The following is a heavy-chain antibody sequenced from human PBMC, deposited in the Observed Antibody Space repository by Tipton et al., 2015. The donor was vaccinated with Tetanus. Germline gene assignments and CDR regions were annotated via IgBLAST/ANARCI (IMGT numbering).Heavy chain of an antibody. J-gene: IGHJ5*02. CDR2: INHRGGT. V-gene: IGHV4-34*09. D-gene: IGHD2-8*01. Sequence: TLSLTCGVSGGSSSSFYWSWIRQPPGKGLEWIGEINHRGGTSYNPSLKSRLSMSVDTSQRHFSLNLTSVTAADTAVYYCARAPYYTNQRIRFDPWGQGILVTVSS. CDR3: ARAPYYTNQRIRFDP. CDR1: GGSSSSFY.